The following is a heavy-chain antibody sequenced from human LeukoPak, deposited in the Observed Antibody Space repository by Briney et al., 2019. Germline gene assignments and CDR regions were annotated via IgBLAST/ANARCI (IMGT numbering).Heavy chain of an antibody. V-gene: IGHV3-48*03. Sequence: GGSLRLSCAASGFTFSSYEMNWVRQAPGKGLEWVSYISSSGSTIYYADSAKGRFTISRDNAKNSLYLQMNSLRAEDTAVYYCARDGWRYCSGGSCYSVYYFDYWGQGTLVTVSS. D-gene: IGHD2-15*01. CDR3: ARDGWRYCSGGSCYSVYYFDY. J-gene: IGHJ4*02. CDR1: GFTFSSYE. CDR2: ISSSGSTI.